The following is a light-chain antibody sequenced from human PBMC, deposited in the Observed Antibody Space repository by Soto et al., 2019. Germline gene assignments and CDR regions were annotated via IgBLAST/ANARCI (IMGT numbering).Light chain of an antibody. CDR3: LLYYGSAWV. Sequence: QTVVTQEPSLTVSPGGTVTLTCASSTGAVTSGHYPNWFQQKPGQAPRALIYRTDNRHSWTPARLSGSLLGGKAALTVSGVEPEDEGEYYCLLYYGSAWVFGGGTKLTVL. J-gene: IGLJ3*02. CDR2: RTD. CDR1: TGAVTSGHY. V-gene: IGLV7-43*01.